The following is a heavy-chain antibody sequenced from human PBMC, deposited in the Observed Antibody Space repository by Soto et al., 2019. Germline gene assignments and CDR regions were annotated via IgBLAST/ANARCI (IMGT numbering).Heavy chain of an antibody. Sequence: KPGGSLRLSCAASGFTFSSYEMNWVRQAPGKGLEWVSYISSSSSYTNYADSVKGRFTISRDNAKNSLYLQMNSLRAEDTAVYYCARDLSAGFLWLVDPSNGMDVWGQGTTVTVSS. CDR2: ISSSSSYT. D-gene: IGHD5-18*01. CDR3: ARDLSAGFLWLVDPSNGMDV. V-gene: IGHV3-21*05. CDR1: GFTFSSYE. J-gene: IGHJ6*02.